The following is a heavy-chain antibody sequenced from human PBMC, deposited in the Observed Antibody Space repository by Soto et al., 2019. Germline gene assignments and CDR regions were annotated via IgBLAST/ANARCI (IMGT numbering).Heavy chain of an antibody. CDR3: ARAPVNIVVVPAVLFDY. J-gene: IGHJ4*02. D-gene: IGHD2-2*01. Sequence: SETLSLTCTVSGGSISSGGYYWSWIRQHPGKGLEWIGYIYYSGSTYYNPSLKSRVTISVDTSKNQFSLKLSSVTAADTAVYYCARAPVNIVVVPAVLFDYWGQGTLVTVSS. CDR1: GGSISSGGYY. V-gene: IGHV4-31*03. CDR2: IYYSGST.